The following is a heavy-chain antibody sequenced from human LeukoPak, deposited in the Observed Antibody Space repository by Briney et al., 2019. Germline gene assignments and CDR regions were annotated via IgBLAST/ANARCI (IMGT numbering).Heavy chain of an antibody. Sequence: SETLSLTCTVSGGSISSYYWSWIRQPPGKGLEWIGYIYYSGSTNYNPSLKSRVTISVDTSKNQFSLKLSSVTAADTAVYYCGRGSSSWYGNWFDPWGQGTLVTVSS. CDR3: GRGSSSWYGNWFDP. V-gene: IGHV4-59*01. CDR1: GGSISSYY. D-gene: IGHD6-13*01. J-gene: IGHJ5*02. CDR2: IYYSGST.